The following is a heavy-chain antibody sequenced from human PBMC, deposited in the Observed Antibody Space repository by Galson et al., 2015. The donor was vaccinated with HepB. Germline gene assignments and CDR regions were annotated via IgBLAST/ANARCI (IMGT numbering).Heavy chain of an antibody. CDR2: IYPGDSDT. D-gene: IGHD1-7*01. Sequence: QSGAEVKKPGESLKISCKGSGYSFTSYWIGWVRQMPGKGLEWMGIIYPGDSDTRYSPSFQGQVTISADKSISTAYLQWSSLKASDTAMYYCARVGWKYTTGYYYMDVWGKGTTVTVSS. J-gene: IGHJ6*03. CDR1: GYSFTSYW. V-gene: IGHV5-51*03. CDR3: ARVGWKYTTGYYYMDV.